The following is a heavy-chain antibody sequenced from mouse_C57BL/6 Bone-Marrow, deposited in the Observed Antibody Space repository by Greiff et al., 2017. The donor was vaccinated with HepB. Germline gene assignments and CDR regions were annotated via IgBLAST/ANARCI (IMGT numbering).Heavy chain of an antibody. CDR1: GYSFTGYY. J-gene: IGHJ1*03. CDR2: INPSTGGT. Sequence: VQLQQSGPELVKPGASVKISCKASGYSFTGYYMNWVKQSPEKSLEWIGEINPSTGGTTYNQKFKAKATLTVDKSSSTAYMQLKSLTSEDSAVYYCARRVGWYFDVCGTGTTVTVSS. CDR3: ARRVGWYFDV. D-gene: IGHD1-1*02. V-gene: IGHV1-42*01.